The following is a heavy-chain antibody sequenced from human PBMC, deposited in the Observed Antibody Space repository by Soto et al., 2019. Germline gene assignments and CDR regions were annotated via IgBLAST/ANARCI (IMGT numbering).Heavy chain of an antibody. J-gene: IGHJ4*02. D-gene: IGHD2-2*02. V-gene: IGHV4-39*01. CDR3: ARHVHGYCSSPSCHTDY. CDR1: GGSISSTSYY. Sequence: SETLSLTCTVSGGSISSTSYYWGWVRQPPGKGLEWIGAIYTSGSTYYNPSLKSRITISVDTSKNQFSLKLSSVTATDTAVYYCARHVHGYCSSPSCHTDYWGQGTLVTVS. CDR2: IYTSGST.